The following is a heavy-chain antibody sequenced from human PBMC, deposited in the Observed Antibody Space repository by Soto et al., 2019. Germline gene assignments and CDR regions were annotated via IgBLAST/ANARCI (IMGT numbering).Heavy chain of an antibody. CDR1: GFTFSSYA. CDR2: ISGSGGST. V-gene: IGHV3-23*01. Sequence: PGGSLRLSCAASGFTFSSYAMSWVRQAPGKGLEWVSAISGSGGSTYYADSVKGRFTISRDNSKNSLYLQMNSLRAEDTALYYCATLGYCISTSCHYRPSWGQGTLVTVSS. J-gene: IGHJ4*02. D-gene: IGHD2-2*01. CDR3: ATLGYCISTSCHYRPS.